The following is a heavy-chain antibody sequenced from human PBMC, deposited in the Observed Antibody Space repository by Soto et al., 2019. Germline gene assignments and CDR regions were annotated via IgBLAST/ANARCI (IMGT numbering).Heavy chain of an antibody. CDR2: INHSGST. Sequence: SETLSLTCTVYGGSFSSYYWNWIRQPPGKGLEWIGEINHSGSTNYTPSLKSRVTISVDTSKNQFSLKLSSVTAADTAVYYCARLRRLGRGYYYFGMDVWGQGTTVTVSS. CDR3: ARLRRLGRGYYYFGMDV. CDR1: GGSFSSYY. J-gene: IGHJ6*02. D-gene: IGHD3-22*01. V-gene: IGHV4-34*01.